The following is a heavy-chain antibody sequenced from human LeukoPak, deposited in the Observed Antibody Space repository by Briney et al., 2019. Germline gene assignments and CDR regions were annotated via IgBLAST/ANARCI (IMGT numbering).Heavy chain of an antibody. D-gene: IGHD6-13*01. Sequence: GGSLRLSCAASGFTFSSYSMNSVRQAPGKGLEWVSSISSSSSYIYYADSVKGRFTISRDNAKNSLYLQMNSLRAEDTAVYYCARPDEQQLVRDAFDIWGQGTMVTVSS. CDR2: ISSSSSYI. V-gene: IGHV3-21*01. J-gene: IGHJ3*02. CDR3: ARPDEQQLVRDAFDI. CDR1: GFTFSSYS.